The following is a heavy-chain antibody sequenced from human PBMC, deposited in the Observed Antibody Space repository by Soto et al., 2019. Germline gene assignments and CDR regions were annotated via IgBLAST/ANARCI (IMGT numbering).Heavy chain of an antibody. J-gene: IGHJ4*02. CDR1: GFPFSGSR. Sequence: GGSLRLSCAASGFPFSGSRMRWVRQAPGKGLEWVAVINPDGSTKHYVDSVNGRFTISRDNSKNSLFLQMNSLRDEDTGVFFCARDRAYMAVDYWGQGIQVIVSS. CDR2: INPDGSTK. D-gene: IGHD1-20*01. CDR3: ARDRAYMAVDY. V-gene: IGHV3-7*01.